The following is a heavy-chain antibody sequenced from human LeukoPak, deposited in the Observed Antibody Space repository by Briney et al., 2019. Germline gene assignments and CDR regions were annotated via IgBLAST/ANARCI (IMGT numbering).Heavy chain of an antibody. D-gene: IGHD2-15*01. J-gene: IGHJ6*02. Sequence: PSETLSLTCTVSGGSISSSSYYWGWIRQPPGKGLEWIGSIYYSGSTYYNPSLKSRVTISVDTSKNQFSLKLSSVTAADTAVYYCARALQLLPLYYYYGMDVWGQGTTVTVSS. CDR2: IYYSGST. V-gene: IGHV4-39*07. CDR1: GGSISSSSYY. CDR3: ARALQLLPLYYYYGMDV.